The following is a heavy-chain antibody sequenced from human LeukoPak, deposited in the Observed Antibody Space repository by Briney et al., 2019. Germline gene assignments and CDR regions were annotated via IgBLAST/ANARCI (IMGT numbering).Heavy chain of an antibody. J-gene: IGHJ4*02. CDR3: ARSSMIVVAFDY. V-gene: IGHV1-2*02. CDR1: GYTFTGYY. CDR2: INPNSGGT. D-gene: IGHD3-22*01. Sequence: ASVKVSCKASGYTFTGYYMHWVRQAPGQGLEWMGWINPNSGGTNYAQKFQGRVTMTRGTSISTAYMELSRLRSDDTAVYYCARSSMIVVAFDYWGQGTLVTVSS.